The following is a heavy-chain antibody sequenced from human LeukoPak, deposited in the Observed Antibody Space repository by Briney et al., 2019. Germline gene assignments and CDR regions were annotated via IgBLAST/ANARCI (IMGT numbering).Heavy chain of an antibody. J-gene: IGHJ3*01. CDR1: GFTFSDYY. Sequence: SGGSLRLSCAASGFTFSDYYMSWIRQAPGKGLEWISYISSSGSIIYYAESVKGRFTISRDNSKNTLYLQMNSLRAEDTAVYFCAKNHYDTTGYSYWGQGTMVTVSS. D-gene: IGHD3-22*01. V-gene: IGHV3-11*01. CDR3: AKNHYDTTGYSY. CDR2: ISSSGSII.